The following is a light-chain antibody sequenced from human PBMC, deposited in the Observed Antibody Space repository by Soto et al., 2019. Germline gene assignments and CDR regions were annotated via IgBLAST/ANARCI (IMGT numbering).Light chain of an antibody. CDR2: GAS. V-gene: IGKV3-15*01. Sequence: EIVMTQSPATLSVSPGERATLSCRASQRVGSNLAWYQQKPGQAPRLLIYGASTRATGVPARFSGSGSGTEFILTISSLQSEDFAVYYCQQYNNWPRTFGQGTRLEI. J-gene: IGKJ5*01. CDR3: QQYNNWPRT. CDR1: QRVGSN.